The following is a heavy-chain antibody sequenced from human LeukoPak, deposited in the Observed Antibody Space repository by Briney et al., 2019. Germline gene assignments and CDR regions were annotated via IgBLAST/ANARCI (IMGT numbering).Heavy chain of an antibody. CDR1: GFAFSSYA. CDR2: IRSKAYGGTT. Sequence: GGSLRLSCAASGFAFSSYAMSWFRQAPGKGLEWVGFIRSKAYGGTTEYAASVKGRFTISRDDSKSIAYLQMNSLKTEDTAVYYCTRDADSSGYYYDWPPDYWGQGTLVTVSS. V-gene: IGHV3-49*03. J-gene: IGHJ4*02. CDR3: TRDADSSGYYYDWPPDY. D-gene: IGHD3-22*01.